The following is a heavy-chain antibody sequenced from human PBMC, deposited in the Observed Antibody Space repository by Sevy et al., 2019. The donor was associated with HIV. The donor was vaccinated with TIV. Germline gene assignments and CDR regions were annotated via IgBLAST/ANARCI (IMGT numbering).Heavy chain of an antibody. CDR3: ARVTAMYWFDP. CDR1: GGSISSYY. D-gene: IGHD5-18*01. Sequence: SETLSLTCTVSGGSISSYYWSWIRQPPGKGLEWIGDIYYSGSTNYNPSLKSRVTISVDTSKNQFSLKLSSVTAADTAVYYCARVTAMYWFDPWGQGTLVTVSS. CDR2: IYYSGST. J-gene: IGHJ5*02. V-gene: IGHV4-59*01.